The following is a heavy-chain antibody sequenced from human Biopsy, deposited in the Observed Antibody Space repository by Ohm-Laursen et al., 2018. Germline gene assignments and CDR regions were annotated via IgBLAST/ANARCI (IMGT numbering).Heavy chain of an antibody. Sequence: GASVKVSCKASGGTFSNYAISWGRQAPGEGLEWMGGIIAVSGLVNYAPKFQGRVSITADKSTTTAYMELSNLKSEETAVYYCATPFQYYDSWGGYPPFDHWGQGTLVTVSS. V-gene: IGHV1-69*10. CDR1: GGTFSNYA. CDR2: IIAVSGLV. D-gene: IGHD3-3*01. J-gene: IGHJ4*02. CDR3: ATPFQYYDSWGGYPPFDH.